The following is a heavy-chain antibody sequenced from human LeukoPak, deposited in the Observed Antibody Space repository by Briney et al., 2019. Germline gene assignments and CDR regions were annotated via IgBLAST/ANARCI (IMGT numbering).Heavy chain of an antibody. D-gene: IGHD5-18*01. CDR3: ARDWDTAMVNIDY. CDR2: INPNSGGT. J-gene: IGHJ4*02. Sequence: ASVKVSCKASGYTFIGYFMHWVRQAPGQGLEWMGWINPNSGGTNYAQKFQGRVTMTRDTSISTAYMELSRLRSDDTAVYYCARDWDTAMVNIDYWGQGTLVTVSP. CDR1: GYTFIGYF. V-gene: IGHV1-2*02.